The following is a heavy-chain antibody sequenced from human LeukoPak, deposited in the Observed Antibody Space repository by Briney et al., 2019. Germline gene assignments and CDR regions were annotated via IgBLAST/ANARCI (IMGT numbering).Heavy chain of an antibody. Sequence: PSETLSLTCSVSGGSISTSSYYWGWIRQPPGKGLEWIGNIYYSGSTYYNPSLKSRVTISVDTSKNQFSLKLSSVTAADTAVYYCARGLSDGYFDYWGQGTLVTVSS. J-gene: IGHJ4*02. D-gene: IGHD2-15*01. CDR2: IYYSGST. V-gene: IGHV4-39*07. CDR1: GGSISTSSYY. CDR3: ARGLSDGYFDY.